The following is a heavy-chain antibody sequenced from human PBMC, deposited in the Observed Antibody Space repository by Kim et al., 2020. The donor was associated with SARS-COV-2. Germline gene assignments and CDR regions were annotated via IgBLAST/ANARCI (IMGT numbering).Heavy chain of an antibody. CDR3: ARGVPIA. Sequence: GGSLRLSCAASGFTFSSYWMSWVRQAPGKGLEYVANLNQDGSEKYYVDSVKGRFTISSDNAKNSLYLQMSSLRAEDTAVYFCARGVPIAWGQGTLVTVSS. J-gene: IGHJ5*02. D-gene: IGHD2-15*01. V-gene: IGHV3-7*01. CDR2: LNQDGSEK. CDR1: GFTFSSYW.